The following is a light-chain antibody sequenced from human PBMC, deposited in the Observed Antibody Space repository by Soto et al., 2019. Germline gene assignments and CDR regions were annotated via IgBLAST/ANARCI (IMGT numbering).Light chain of an antibody. CDR2: GAS. Sequence: EIVLTQSPGTLSLSPWERATLSCRAIQSVSSSYLAWYQQKPGQAPRLLIYGASTRATGVPDRFSGTGSGTEFTLTISSLKSEDYGVYYCQQYKSWPPITFGQGTRLEIK. V-gene: IGKV3-20*01. CDR1: QSVSSSY. J-gene: IGKJ5*01. CDR3: QQYKSWPPIT.